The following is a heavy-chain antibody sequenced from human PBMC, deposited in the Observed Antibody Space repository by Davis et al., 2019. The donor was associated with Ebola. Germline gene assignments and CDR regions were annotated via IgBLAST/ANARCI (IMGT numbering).Heavy chain of an antibody. Sequence: AASVKVSCKVSGYTLTELSMHWVRQAPGKGLEWMGGFDPEDGETIYAQKFQGRVTITRDTSASTAYMELSSLRSEDTAVYYCARAPGSMIVVVINPFDYWGQGTLVTVSS. D-gene: IGHD3-22*01. CDR1: GYTLTELS. V-gene: IGHV1-24*01. CDR3: ARAPGSMIVVVINPFDY. J-gene: IGHJ4*02. CDR2: FDPEDGET.